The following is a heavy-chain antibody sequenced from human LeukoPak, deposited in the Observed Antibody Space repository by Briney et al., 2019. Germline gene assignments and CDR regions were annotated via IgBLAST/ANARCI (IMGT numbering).Heavy chain of an antibody. J-gene: IGHJ4*02. CDR2: IYYSGST. D-gene: IGHD3-22*01. CDR1: GGSIRSTTYY. Sequence: PSQTLSLTCTVSGGSIRSTTYYWGWIRQPPGKGLEWIGSIYYSGSTYYNPSLKSRVTISVDTSKNQFSLKLSSVTAADTAVYYCARASYDSSGYYSRGFDYWGQGTLLTVSS. CDR3: ARASYDSSGYYSRGFDY. V-gene: IGHV4-39*07.